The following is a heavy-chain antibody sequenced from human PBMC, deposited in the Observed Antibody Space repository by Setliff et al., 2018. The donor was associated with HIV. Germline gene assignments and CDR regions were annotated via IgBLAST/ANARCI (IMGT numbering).Heavy chain of an antibody. J-gene: IGHJ4*02. Sequence: SETLSLTCTVSGGSISSHYWSWIRQHPGKGLEWSGYISYSASTYYNPSLRSRLTISLDTSKNQFSLRLSSVTSADTAVYYCSRGRDPFDSSGLFYRNYFDYWCQGSLVTVSS. CDR2: ISYSAST. D-gene: IGHD3-22*01. V-gene: IGHV4-59*06. CDR3: SRGRDPFDSSGLFYRNYFDY. CDR1: GGSISSHY.